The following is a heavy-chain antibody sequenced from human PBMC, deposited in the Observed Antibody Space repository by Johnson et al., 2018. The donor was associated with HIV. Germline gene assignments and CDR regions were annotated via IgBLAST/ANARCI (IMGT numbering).Heavy chain of an antibody. D-gene: IGHD1-26*01. CDR3: AKERYMGSTTLADAFDI. CDR2: ILYDGSNK. J-gene: IGHJ3*02. CDR1: GFTFSSYA. Sequence: QVQLVESGGGVVQPGGSLRLSCAASGFTFSSYAMHWVRQAPGKGLEWVAVILYDGSNKYYADSVKGRFTISRDNSKNTLFLQMNSLRAEDTAVYYCAKERYMGSTTLADAFDIWGQGTLVTVSS. V-gene: IGHV3-30-3*01.